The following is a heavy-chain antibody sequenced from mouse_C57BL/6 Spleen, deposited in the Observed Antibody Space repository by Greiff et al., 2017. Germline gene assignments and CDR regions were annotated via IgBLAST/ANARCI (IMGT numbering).Heavy chain of an antibody. Sequence: VQLQESGPELVKPGASVKISCKASGYAFSSSWMNWVKQRPGKGLEWIGRIYPGDGDTNYNGKFKGKATLTADKSSSTAYMQLSSLTSEDSAVYFCARRGGTWYFDVWGTGTTVTVSS. J-gene: IGHJ1*03. CDR3: ARRGGTWYFDV. CDR2: IYPGDGDT. CDR1: GYAFSSSW. D-gene: IGHD4-1*01. V-gene: IGHV1-82*01.